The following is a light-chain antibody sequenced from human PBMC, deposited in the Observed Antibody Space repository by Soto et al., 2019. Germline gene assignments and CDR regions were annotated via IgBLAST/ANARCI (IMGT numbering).Light chain of an antibody. CDR2: VAS. CDR1: QSVSSSY. J-gene: IGKJ2*01. V-gene: IGKV3-20*01. Sequence: EIVLTQSPGTLPLSPGERATLSCRASQSVSSSYFAWYQQKPDQSPRLLIDVASSRSTGIPDRFSGSGSGTDFTITISRLEPEDFAVYYCQQYGSSPPYTFGPGTKLEIK. CDR3: QQYGSSPPYT.